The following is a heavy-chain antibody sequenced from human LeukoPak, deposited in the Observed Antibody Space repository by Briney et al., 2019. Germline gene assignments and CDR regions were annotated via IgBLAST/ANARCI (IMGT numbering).Heavy chain of an antibody. Sequence: GASVKVSCKASGYTFTSYYMHWVRQAPGQGLEWMGIINPSGGSTNYTQKFQGRVAMTRDTSTSTVYMYVTSLRSEDTAVYYCARGGYRLFDYWGQGTLVTVSS. V-gene: IGHV1-46*01. CDR1: GYTFTSYY. CDR2: INPSGGST. J-gene: IGHJ4*02. CDR3: ARGGYRLFDY. D-gene: IGHD5-18*01.